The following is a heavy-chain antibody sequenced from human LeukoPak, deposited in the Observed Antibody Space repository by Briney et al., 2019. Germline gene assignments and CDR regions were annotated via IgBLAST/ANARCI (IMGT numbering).Heavy chain of an antibody. CDR2: ISSGGSDK. D-gene: IGHD6-13*01. CDR3: AKEVTIPAAGREDYYYYGLDV. V-gene: IGHV3-30*18. Sequence: GGSLRLSCAASGFTFSTYAVHWVRQAPGKGLEWVAVISSGGSDKYHAGSVKGRFTISRDNSKNTLYLQMDSLRAEDTAVYYCAKEVTIPAAGREDYYYYGLDVWGQGTTVTVSS. J-gene: IGHJ6*02. CDR1: GFTFSTYA.